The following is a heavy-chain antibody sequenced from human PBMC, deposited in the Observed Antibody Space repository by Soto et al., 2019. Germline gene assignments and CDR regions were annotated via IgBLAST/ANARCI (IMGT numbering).Heavy chain of an antibody. CDR1: GGSVSSGSYY. CDR3: ARRYGASFDY. Sequence: PSETLSLTCTVSGGSVSSGSYYWSWIRQPPGKGLEWVGYIYYSGSTNYNPSLQSRVTISVDTSKNQFSLKLSSVTAADTAVYYCARRYGASFDYWGQGTLVTVSS. V-gene: IGHV4-61*01. CDR2: IYYSGST. D-gene: IGHD4-17*01. J-gene: IGHJ4*02.